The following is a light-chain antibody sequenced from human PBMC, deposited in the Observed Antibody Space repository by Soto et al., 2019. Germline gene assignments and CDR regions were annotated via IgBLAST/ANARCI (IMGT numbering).Light chain of an antibody. CDR3: QQYDGSST. CDR1: QSISRY. J-gene: IGKJ5*01. V-gene: IGKV3-20*01. CDR2: GAS. Sequence: IVLTQSPGTLSLSPGERTTLSCRASQSISRYLAWYQQKPGQGPRLLIYGASSRATGTPDRCSGSGSGTDFTLTINRLEPEDFALYYCQQYDGSSTFGQGTRLEIK.